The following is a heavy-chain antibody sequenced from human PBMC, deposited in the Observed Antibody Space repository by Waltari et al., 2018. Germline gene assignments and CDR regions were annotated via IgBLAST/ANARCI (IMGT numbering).Heavy chain of an antibody. CDR3: GGLITGTNGGDY. D-gene: IGHD1-20*01. J-gene: IGHJ4*02. V-gene: IGHV1-69*08. Sequence: QVQLVQSGAEVKKPGSSVKVSCKASGGTFSSYAIIWVRQAPGQGLEWMGRISPIFGTANYAQKFQGRVTITADKSTSTAYMELSSLRSEDTAVYYCGGLITGTNGGDYWGQGTLVTVSS. CDR2: ISPIFGTA. CDR1: GGTFSSYA.